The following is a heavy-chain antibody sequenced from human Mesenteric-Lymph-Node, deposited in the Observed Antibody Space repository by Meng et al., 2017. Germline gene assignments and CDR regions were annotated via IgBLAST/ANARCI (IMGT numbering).Heavy chain of an antibody. CDR3: AGDQRIYCSGGSCYSGDY. Sequence: ASVKVSCKASGYTFTSYGISWVRQAPGQGLEWMGWISAYNGNTNYAQKLQGRVTMTTDTSTSTAYMEPRSLRSDDTAVYYCAGDQRIYCSGGSCYSGDYWGQGTLVTVSS. D-gene: IGHD2-15*01. CDR1: GYTFTSYG. CDR2: ISAYNGNT. V-gene: IGHV1-18*01. J-gene: IGHJ4*02.